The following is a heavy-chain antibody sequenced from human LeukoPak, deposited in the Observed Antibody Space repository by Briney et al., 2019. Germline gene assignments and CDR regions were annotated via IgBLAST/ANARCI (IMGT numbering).Heavy chain of an antibody. CDR3: ARDEEDRSRLLWFGEPGSPYYYGMDV. J-gene: IGHJ6*02. V-gene: IGHV3-30-3*01. Sequence: GGSLRLSCAASGFTFSSYAMHWVRQAPGKGLEWVAVISYDGSNKYYADSVKGRFTISRDNSKNTLYLQMNSLRAEDTAVYYCARDEEDRSRLLWFGEPGSPYYYGMDVWGQGTTVTVSS. CDR1: GFTFSSYA. CDR2: ISYDGSNK. D-gene: IGHD3-10*01.